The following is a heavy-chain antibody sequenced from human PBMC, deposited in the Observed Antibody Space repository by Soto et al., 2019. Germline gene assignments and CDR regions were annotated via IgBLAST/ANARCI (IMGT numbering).Heavy chain of an antibody. V-gene: IGHV3-30*18. D-gene: IGHD2-2*01. Sequence: QVQLVESGGGVVQPGRSLRLSCAASGFTFINYGIHWVRQAPGKGLEWVAVISYDGSYEYYADSVKGRFTISRDNSKNTLYLQMNSLRTEDTAVYYCAKSQDIVVVPGAPPDAMDVWGQGTTVTVSS. CDR3: AKSQDIVVVPGAPPDAMDV. J-gene: IGHJ6*02. CDR2: ISYDGSYE. CDR1: GFTFINYG.